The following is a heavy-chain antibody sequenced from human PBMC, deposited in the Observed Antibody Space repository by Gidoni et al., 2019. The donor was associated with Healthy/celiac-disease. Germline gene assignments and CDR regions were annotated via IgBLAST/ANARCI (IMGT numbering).Heavy chain of an antibody. D-gene: IGHD5-18*01. CDR3: AHCVGYSYGNRYMDV. Sequence: QITLKESGPTLVKPTQTLTLTCTFSGFSPSTSGGGLGWIRQPPGKALEWLALIYWNDDKRYSPSLTSRLTIPKDTSKNQVVLTMTNMDPVDTATYYCAHCVGYSYGNRYMDVWGKGTTVTVSS. CDR2: IYWNDDK. CDR1: GFSPSTSGGG. J-gene: IGHJ6*03. V-gene: IGHV2-5*01.